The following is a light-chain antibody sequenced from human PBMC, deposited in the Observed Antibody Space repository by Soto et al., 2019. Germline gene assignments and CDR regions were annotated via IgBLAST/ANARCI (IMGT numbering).Light chain of an antibody. CDR1: SSDVGGYNY. Sequence: QSALTQPASVSGSPGQSITISCTGTSSDVGGYNYVSWYQQHPGKAPKLMIYEVSNRPSGVSNRFSGSKSGNTASLTISGLQAEDEADYYCISYTRSSTQVFGGGTKVTVL. V-gene: IGLV2-14*01. CDR3: ISYTRSSTQV. CDR2: EVS. J-gene: IGLJ2*01.